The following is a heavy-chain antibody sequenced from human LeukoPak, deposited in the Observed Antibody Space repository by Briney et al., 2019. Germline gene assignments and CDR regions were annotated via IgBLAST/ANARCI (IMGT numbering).Heavy chain of an antibody. V-gene: IGHV1-2*02. D-gene: IGHD4-23*01. CDR3: ARDLVSVVNPVGAHV. Sequence: ASVKVSCKASGYTFTGYYMHWVRQAPGQGLEWMGWINPNSGGTNYAQKFQGRVTMTRDTSISTAYMELSRLGSDDTAVYYCARDLVSVVNPVGAHVWGQGTTVTVSS. CDR2: INPNSGGT. CDR1: GYTFTGYY. J-gene: IGHJ6*02.